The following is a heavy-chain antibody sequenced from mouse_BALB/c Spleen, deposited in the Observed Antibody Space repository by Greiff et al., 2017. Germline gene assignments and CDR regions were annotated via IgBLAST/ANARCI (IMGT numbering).Heavy chain of an antibody. CDR1: GYTFTEYT. J-gene: IGHJ4*01. D-gene: IGHD2-1*01. CDR2: INPNNGGT. V-gene: IGHV1-18*01. Sequence: VQLKESGPELVKPGASVKISCKTSGYTFTEYTMHWVKQSHGKSLEWIGGINPNNGGTSYNQKFKGKASLTVDKSSSTAYMELRSLTSEDSAVYYCARNYGNYLYAMDYWGQGTSVTVSS. CDR3: ARNYGNYLYAMDY.